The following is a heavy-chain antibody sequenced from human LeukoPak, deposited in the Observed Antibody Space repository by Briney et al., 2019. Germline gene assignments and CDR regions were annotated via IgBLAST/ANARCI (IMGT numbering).Heavy chain of an antibody. J-gene: IGHJ4*02. CDR2: ISGSGGST. D-gene: IGHD2/OR15-2a*01. V-gene: IGHV3-23*01. CDR3: ARAKDRLLLDY. CDR1: GFTFSSYT. Sequence: GGSLRLSCAASGFTFSSYTMSWVRQAPGKGLEWVSAISGSGGSTYYAASVKGRFTISRDNSKNTLYLQMNSLRAEDTAVYYCARAKDRLLLDYWGQGTLVTVSS.